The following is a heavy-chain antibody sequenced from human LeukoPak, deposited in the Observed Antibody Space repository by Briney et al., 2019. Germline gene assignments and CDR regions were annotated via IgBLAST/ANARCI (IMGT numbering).Heavy chain of an antibody. CDR2: MNPNSGNT. CDR1: GYTFTSYD. CDR3: ARASIAARLPFDY. Sequence: GASVKVSYKASGYTFTSYDINWVRQATGQGLEWMGWMNPNSGNTGYAQKFQGRVTMTRNTSISTAYMELSSLRSEDTAVYYCARASIAARLPFDYWGQGTLVTVSS. D-gene: IGHD6-6*01. V-gene: IGHV1-8*01. J-gene: IGHJ4*02.